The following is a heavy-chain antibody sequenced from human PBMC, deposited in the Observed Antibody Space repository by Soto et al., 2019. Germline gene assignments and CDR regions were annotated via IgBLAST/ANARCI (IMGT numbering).Heavy chain of an antibody. CDR1: GYTFTSYG. D-gene: IGHD3-10*01. Sequence: QVQLVQSGAEVKKPGASVKVSCKASGYTFTSYGISWVRQAPGQGLEWMGWINPYNGNTNYAQKLQGRVTMTTDTSTNTAYLERRTRSSDDTAGYSGAGDWLGSDYGGQGTWVTVS. V-gene: IGHV1-18*01. J-gene: IGHJ4*02. CDR2: INPYNGNT. CDR3: AGDWLGSDY.